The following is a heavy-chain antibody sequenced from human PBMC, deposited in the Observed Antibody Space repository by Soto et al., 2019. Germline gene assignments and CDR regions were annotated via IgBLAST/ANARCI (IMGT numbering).Heavy chain of an antibody. V-gene: IGHV4-4*07. Sequence: QVQLQESGPGLVKPSETLSLTCTVSGGDISTYYWTWMRQPAGKGLEWIGRIYSSGSPKYHPSLKSRVTMSLDKAKNQFSLRLSSVTAADTAVYYCARGQRVSDWFDPWGQGTLVTVSS. CDR1: GGDISTYY. J-gene: IGHJ5*02. CDR2: IYSSGSP. D-gene: IGHD6-25*01. CDR3: ARGQRVSDWFDP.